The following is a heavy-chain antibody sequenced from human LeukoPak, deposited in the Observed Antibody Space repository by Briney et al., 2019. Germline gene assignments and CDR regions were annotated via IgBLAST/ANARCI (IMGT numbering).Heavy chain of an antibody. CDR2: IYSGGST. V-gene: IGHV3-53*04. Sequence: GGSLRLSCAASGFTVSSNYMSWVRQAPGKGLEWVSVIYSGGSTYYADSVKGRFTISRHNSKNTLYLQMNSLRAEDTAVYYCARDRYSGSPRASCGMDVWGQGATVTVSS. J-gene: IGHJ6*02. CDR3: ARDRYSGSPRASCGMDV. CDR1: GFTVSSNY. D-gene: IGHD1-26*01.